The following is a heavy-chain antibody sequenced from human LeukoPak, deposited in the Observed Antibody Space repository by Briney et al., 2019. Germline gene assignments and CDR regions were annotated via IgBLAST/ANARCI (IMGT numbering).Heavy chain of an antibody. CDR2: IYTSGST. V-gene: IGHV4-4*07. CDR1: GGSISSYY. J-gene: IGHJ4*02. CDR3: ARENSGSYREFDY. Sequence: SETLSLTCTVSGGSISSYYWSWIRQPAGKGLEWIGRIYTSGSTNYNASLKSRVSMSVETSKNQFSLKLCSVTAADTAVFYCARENSGSYREFDYWGQGTLVTVSS. D-gene: IGHD1-26*01.